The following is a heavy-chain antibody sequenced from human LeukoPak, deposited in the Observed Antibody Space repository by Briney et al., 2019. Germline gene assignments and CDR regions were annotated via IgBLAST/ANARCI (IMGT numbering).Heavy chain of an antibody. CDR2: ISAYNGNT. Sequence: ASVKVSCKASGYTFTSYGISWVRQAPGQGLEWMGWISAYNGNTNYAQKLQGRVTMTIDKSTTTAYMELRSLRSDDTATYYCTTGEAGFSRYEYWGQGTVVTVSS. CDR1: GYTFTSYG. CDR3: TTGEAGFSRYEY. J-gene: IGHJ4*02. V-gene: IGHV1-18*01. D-gene: IGHD6-19*01.